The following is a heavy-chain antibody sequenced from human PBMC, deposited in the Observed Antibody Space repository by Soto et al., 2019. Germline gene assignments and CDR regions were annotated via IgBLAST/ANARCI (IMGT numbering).Heavy chain of an antibody. CDR1: GGTFSSYA. CDR3: ARDYYDSSGYGPYYFDY. J-gene: IGHJ4*02. CDR2: IIPIFGTA. Sequence: GASVKVSCKASGGTFSSYAISWVRQAPGQGLEWMGGIIPIFGTANYAQKFQGRVTITADKSTSTAYMELSSLRSEDTAVYYCARDYYDSSGYGPYYFDYWGQGTLVTVSS. V-gene: IGHV1-69*06. D-gene: IGHD3-22*01.